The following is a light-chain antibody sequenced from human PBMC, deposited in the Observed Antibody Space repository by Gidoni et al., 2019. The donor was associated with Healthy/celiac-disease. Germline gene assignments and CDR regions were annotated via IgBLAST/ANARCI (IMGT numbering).Light chain of an antibody. Sequence: EIVMTQSPATLSVSPGERATLSCRASHSVSSNLAWYQQKPGQAPRLLIYGASTRATGIPARFSGSGSETEFTLTISSLQSEDFAVYYCQQYSNWPPLTFGGGTKVEIK. CDR1: HSVSSN. CDR2: GAS. V-gene: IGKV3-15*01. J-gene: IGKJ4*01. CDR3: QQYSNWPPLT.